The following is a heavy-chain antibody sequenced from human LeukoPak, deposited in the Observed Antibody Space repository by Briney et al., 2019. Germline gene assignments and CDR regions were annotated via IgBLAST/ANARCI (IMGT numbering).Heavy chain of an antibody. CDR2: ISSSGGYR. D-gene: IGHD4-23*01. J-gene: IGHJ5*02. Sequence: PGGSLRLSCAASEFTFSTYNMNWVRQAPGKGLEWVSSISSSGGYRNYADSVKGRFTISGDNAENSLYLQMNSLRAEDTAVYYCARGRWSGPWGQGTLVTVSS. CDR3: ARGRWSGP. CDR1: EFTFSTYN. V-gene: IGHV3-21*06.